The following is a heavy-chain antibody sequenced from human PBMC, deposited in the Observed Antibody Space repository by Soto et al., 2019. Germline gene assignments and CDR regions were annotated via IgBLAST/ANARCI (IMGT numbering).Heavy chain of an antibody. CDR3: AGGLLLGGFFDY. J-gene: IGHJ4*02. Sequence: SETLSLTCTVSGGSISSYYWSWIRQPPGKGLEWIGYIYYSGSTNYNPSLKSRVTISVDTSKNQFSLKLSSVTAADTAVYYCAGGLLLGGFFDYWGQGTLVTVSS. V-gene: IGHV4-59*01. CDR1: GGSISSYY. CDR2: IYYSGST. D-gene: IGHD3-10*01.